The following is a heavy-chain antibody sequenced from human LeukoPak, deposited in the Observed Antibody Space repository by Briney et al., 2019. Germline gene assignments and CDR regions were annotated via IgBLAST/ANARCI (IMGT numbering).Heavy chain of an antibody. CDR3: AKVRLPGATVVIMRGRGYYFDY. D-gene: IGHD4-23*01. Sequence: PGGSLRLSCDASGFTFSSYAMSWVRQAPGKGLEWVSSISGSGGSTYYADSVKGRFTISRDNSKNTLYLQMNSLRAEDTAVYYCAKVRLPGATVVIMRGRGYYFDYWGQGTLVTVSS. CDR2: ISGSGGST. CDR1: GFTFSSYA. J-gene: IGHJ4*02. V-gene: IGHV3-23*01.